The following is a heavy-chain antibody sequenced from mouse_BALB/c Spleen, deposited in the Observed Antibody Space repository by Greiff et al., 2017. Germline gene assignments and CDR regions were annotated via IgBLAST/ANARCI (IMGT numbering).Heavy chain of an antibody. CDR3: ARDHDYVSSYAMDY. CDR1: GFSLTSYG. Sequence: QVQLKESGPGLVAPSQSLSITCPVSGFSLTSYGVHWVRQPPGKGLEWLGVIWAGGSTNYNSALMSRLSISKDNSKSQVFLKMNSLQTDDTAMYYCARDHDYVSSYAMDYWGQGTSVTVSS. D-gene: IGHD1-1*01. V-gene: IGHV2-9*02. CDR2: IWAGGST. J-gene: IGHJ4*01.